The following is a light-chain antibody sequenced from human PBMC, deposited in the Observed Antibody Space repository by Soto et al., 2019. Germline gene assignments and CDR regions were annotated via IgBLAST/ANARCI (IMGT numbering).Light chain of an antibody. J-gene: IGLJ1*01. Sequence: QSVLTQPPSASGTPGQRVTISCSGSNSNIGSNTVNWYQQLPGTAPKLLIYYDNLRHSGVPDRISGSKSGTSASLAISGLQSDDEADYFCVAWGDSLNGRVFGTGTKVTVL. V-gene: IGLV1-44*01. CDR3: VAWGDSLNGRV. CDR2: YDN. CDR1: NSNIGSNT.